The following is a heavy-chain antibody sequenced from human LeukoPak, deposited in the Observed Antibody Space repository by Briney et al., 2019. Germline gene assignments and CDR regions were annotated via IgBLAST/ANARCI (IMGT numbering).Heavy chain of an antibody. Sequence: IGRIDSSGTTNYNPSLKSRITMSIDTPKRQFSPKLTSVTAADTAVYYCARGLPIQSGACDIWGQGTRVTVSS. J-gene: IGHJ3*02. CDR3: ARGLPIQSGACDI. CDR2: IDSSGTT. V-gene: IGHV4-4*07. D-gene: IGHD7-27*01.